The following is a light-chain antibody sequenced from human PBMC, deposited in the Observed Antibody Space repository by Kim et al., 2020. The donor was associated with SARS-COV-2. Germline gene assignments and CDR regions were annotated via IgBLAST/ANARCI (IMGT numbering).Light chain of an antibody. CDR1: TSNIGNNP. V-gene: IGLV1-36*01. Sequence: QSVLTQPPSVSEAPGQRVTISCSGSTSNIGNNPINWYQQLPGKAPKLLIYYDDLLPSGVSDRFSGSKSGTSASLAISGLQSEDEADYYCAGWDDRLNGVVFGGGTKVTVL. CDR2: YDD. J-gene: IGLJ2*01. CDR3: AGWDDRLNGVV.